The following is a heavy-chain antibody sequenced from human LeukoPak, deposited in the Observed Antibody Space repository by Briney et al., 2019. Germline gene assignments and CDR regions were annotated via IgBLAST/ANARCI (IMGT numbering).Heavy chain of an antibody. CDR1: GGSISSYY. J-gene: IGHJ4*02. CDR3: ARASYYDFWSGDNPHFDY. Sequence: SETLSLTCTVSGGSISSYYWSWIRQPPGKGLEWIGYIYYSGSTNYNPSLKSRVTISVDTSKNQFSLKLSPVTAADTAVYYCARASYYDFWSGDNPHFDYWGQGTLVTVSS. V-gene: IGHV4-59*01. CDR2: IYYSGST. D-gene: IGHD3-3*01.